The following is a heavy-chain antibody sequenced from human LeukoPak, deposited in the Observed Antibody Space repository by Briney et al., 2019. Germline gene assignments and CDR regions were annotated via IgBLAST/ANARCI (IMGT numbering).Heavy chain of an antibody. J-gene: IGHJ4*02. V-gene: IGHV3-23*01. CDR2: INSGGST. Sequence: GGSLRLSCAASGFTFSTYAMTWVRQAPGKGLEWVSTINSGGSTYYADSVKGRFTISRDNSKNTLYLQMNNLRAEDTAIYYCATDSYVSGSYYRLFYWGQGTLVTVSS. CDR1: GFTFSTYA. D-gene: IGHD3-10*01. CDR3: ATDSYVSGSYYRLFY.